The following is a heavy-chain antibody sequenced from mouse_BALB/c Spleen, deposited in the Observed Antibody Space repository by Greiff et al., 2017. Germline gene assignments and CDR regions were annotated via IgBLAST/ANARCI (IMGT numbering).Heavy chain of an antibody. D-gene: IGHD1-2*01. Sequence: VHLVESGAELVRPGASVKLSCKASGYTFTSYYMYWVKQRPGQGLEWIGEINPSNGGTNFNEKFKSKATLTVDKSSSTAYMQLSSLTSEDSAVYYCTRSPTLLRLRDYFDYWGQGTTLTVSS. CDR3: TRSPTLLRLRDYFDY. CDR2: INPSNGGT. CDR1: GYTFTSYY. V-gene: IGHV1S81*02. J-gene: IGHJ2*01.